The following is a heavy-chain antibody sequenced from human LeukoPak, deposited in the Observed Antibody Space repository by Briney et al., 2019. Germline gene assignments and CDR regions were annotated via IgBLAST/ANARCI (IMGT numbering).Heavy chain of an antibody. V-gene: IGHV3-23*01. J-gene: IGHJ4*02. Sequence: GGSLRLSWAAPGYTFTSNAISWVRQAPGRGLGWVSPISGNGGSTYYADFVKGRFTISRDNSKNTLYLQMKSLRAEDTAVYYCAKDQFSDTAMVKDYWGQGTLVTVSS. CDR3: AKDQFSDTAMVKDY. CDR2: ISGNGGST. CDR1: GYTFTSNA. D-gene: IGHD5-18*01.